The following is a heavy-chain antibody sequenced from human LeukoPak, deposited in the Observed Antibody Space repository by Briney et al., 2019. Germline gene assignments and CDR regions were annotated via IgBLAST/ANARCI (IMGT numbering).Heavy chain of an antibody. CDR3: ARDNQYYYGSGSFPSPSRQYYYYYYGMDV. J-gene: IGHJ6*02. CDR2: INSDGSST. V-gene: IGHV3-74*01. Sequence: GESLRLSCAASGFTFSSYWMHWVRQAPGKGLVLVSRINSDGSSTSYADSVTGRFTISRDNDKNTLYLQMNSLRAEDTAVYYCARDNQYYYGSGSFPSPSRQYYYYYYGMDVWGQGTTVTVSS. CDR1: GFTFSSYW. D-gene: IGHD3-10*01.